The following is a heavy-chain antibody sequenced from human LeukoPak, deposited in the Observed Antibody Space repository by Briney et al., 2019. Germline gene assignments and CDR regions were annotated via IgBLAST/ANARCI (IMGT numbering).Heavy chain of an antibody. J-gene: IGHJ3*02. Sequence: SETLSLTCTVSGGSISSSSYYWGWIRQPPGKGLEWIGYIYYSGSTNYNPSLKSRVTISVDASKNQFSLKLSSVTAADTAVYYCARVSPNGDYGYDAFDIWGQGTMVTVSS. V-gene: IGHV4-61*05. D-gene: IGHD4-17*01. CDR2: IYYSGST. CDR1: GGSISSSSYY. CDR3: ARVSPNGDYGYDAFDI.